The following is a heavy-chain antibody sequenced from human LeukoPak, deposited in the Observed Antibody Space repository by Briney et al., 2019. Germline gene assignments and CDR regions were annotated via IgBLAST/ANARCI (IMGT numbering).Heavy chain of an antibody. CDR2: IYSGGNT. Sequence: GGPLRLSCAASGFTVSSNYMSWVRQAPGKGLECVSVIYSGGNTYYADSVKGRFTISRDNSKNTLYLQMNSLRAEDTAVYYCARDSPNEAILWWSIDYWGQGTLVTVSS. CDR3: ARDSPNEAILWWSIDY. D-gene: IGHD2-21*01. V-gene: IGHV3-66*01. J-gene: IGHJ4*02. CDR1: GFTVSSNY.